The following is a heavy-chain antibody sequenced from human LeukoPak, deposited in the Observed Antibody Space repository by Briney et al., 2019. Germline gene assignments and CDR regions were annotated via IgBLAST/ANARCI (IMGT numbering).Heavy chain of an antibody. CDR2: ISSSSSYI. CDR1: GFTFSSYS. CDR3: ARDRGGYSGSYNFMDY. Sequence: PGGSLRLSCAASGFTFSSYSMNWVRQAPGKGLEWVSSISSSSSYIYYADSVKGRFTISRDNAKNSLYLQMNSLRAEDTAVYYCARDRGGYSGSYNFMDYWGQGTLVTVPS. D-gene: IGHD1-26*01. V-gene: IGHV3-21*01. J-gene: IGHJ4*02.